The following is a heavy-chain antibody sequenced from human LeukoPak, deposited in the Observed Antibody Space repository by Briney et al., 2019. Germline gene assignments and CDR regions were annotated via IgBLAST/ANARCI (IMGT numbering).Heavy chain of an antibody. CDR3: ARGRPDFRTNFYTFFVDS. V-gene: IGHV4-61*08. CDR1: SGSISSGDYY. D-gene: IGHD3/OR15-3a*01. J-gene: IGHJ4*02. Sequence: SETLSLTCSVSSGSISSGDYYWNWIRQHPGKGLEWIGYIYYSGSTNYNPSLKSRVAISLDTSKNQFSLKLSSVTAADTAIYYCARGRPDFRTNFYTFFVDSWGRGTLVTVSS. CDR2: IYYSGST.